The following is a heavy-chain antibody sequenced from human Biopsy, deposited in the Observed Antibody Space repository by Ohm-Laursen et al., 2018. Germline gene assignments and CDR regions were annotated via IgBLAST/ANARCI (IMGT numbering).Heavy chain of an antibody. CDR3: ARGSNEYGGLYFPH. CDR1: GGSISNNNYY. CDR2: ISHTGYT. V-gene: IGHV4-61*05. J-gene: IGHJ1*01. Sequence: GTLSLTCPVSGGSISNNNYYWGWIRQAPGKGLEWIGHISHTGYTSYKSSLKSRVTISLDTSRKHFSLRLTSLAAADTAVYYCARGSNEYGGLYFPHWGQGTLVTVSS. D-gene: IGHD4-23*01.